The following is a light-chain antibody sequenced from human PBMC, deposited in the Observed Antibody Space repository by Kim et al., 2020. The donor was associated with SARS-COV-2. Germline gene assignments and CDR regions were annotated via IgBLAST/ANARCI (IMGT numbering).Light chain of an antibody. Sequence: GQRVSISCSGSRSNNGSNLVNWYLQLPGAAPKLLICFNDQRPSGVPDRFSASKSGTSASLTISGLHSEDEGDYYCAAWDGGLNGPVFGGGTQLTVL. CDR2: FND. CDR1: RSNNGSNL. J-gene: IGLJ3*02. V-gene: IGLV1-44*01. CDR3: AAWDGGLNGPV.